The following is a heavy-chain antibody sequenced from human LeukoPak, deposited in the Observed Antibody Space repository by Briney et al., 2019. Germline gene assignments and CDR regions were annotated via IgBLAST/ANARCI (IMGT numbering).Heavy chain of an antibody. CDR2: ISYNGRNQ. D-gene: IGHD3-10*02. V-gene: IGHV3-30*04. Sequence: GGSLRLSCSASGFTFSSYAMHWVRQAPGKGLEWVAVISYNGRNQNYADSVQDRFTISRDNAKNSLYLQMNSLRAEDTAVYYCAELGITMIGGVWGKGTTVTISS. CDR1: GFTFSSYA. CDR3: AELGITMIGGV. J-gene: IGHJ6*04.